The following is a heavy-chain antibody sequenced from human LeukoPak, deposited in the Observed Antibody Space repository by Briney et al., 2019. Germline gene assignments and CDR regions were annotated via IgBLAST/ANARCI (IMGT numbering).Heavy chain of an antibody. CDR1: GFTFSSYW. CDR3: ATNYYGSGPDH. CDR2: IKSDGSST. D-gene: IGHD3-10*01. V-gene: IGHV3-74*01. Sequence: GGSLRLSSAASGFTFSSYWMHWVRQAPGKGLVWVSRIKSDGSSTTYADSVKGRFTISRDNAKNTLYLQMNSLRAEDTAVYYCATNYYGSGPDHWGQGTLVTVSS. J-gene: IGHJ4*02.